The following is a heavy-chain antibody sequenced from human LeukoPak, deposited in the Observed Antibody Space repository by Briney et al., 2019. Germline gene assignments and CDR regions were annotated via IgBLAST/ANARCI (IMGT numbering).Heavy chain of an antibody. CDR2: INHSGST. Sequence: SQTLSLTCAVYGGSFSGYYWSWIRQPPGKGLEWIGEINHSGSTNYNPSLKSRVTISVDTSKNQFPLKLSSVTAADTAVYYCARGSYAAAGTGRYFQHWGQGTLVTVSS. CDR1: GGSFSGYY. V-gene: IGHV4-34*01. D-gene: IGHD6-13*01. J-gene: IGHJ1*01. CDR3: ARGSYAAAGTGRYFQH.